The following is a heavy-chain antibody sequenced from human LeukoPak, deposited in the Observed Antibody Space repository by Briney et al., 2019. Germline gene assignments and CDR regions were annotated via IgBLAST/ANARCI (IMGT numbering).Heavy chain of an antibody. Sequence: SETLSLTCTVSGGSISSSSFFWGWIRQPPGKGLEWIGSFYYSGSTYYNPSLKSRVTISVDTSKNQFSLKLSSVTAADTAVYYCARGNYDFPYWGQGTLVAVSS. CDR3: ARGNYDFPY. J-gene: IGHJ4*02. D-gene: IGHD3-3*01. V-gene: IGHV4-39*07. CDR1: GGSISSSSFF. CDR2: FYYSGST.